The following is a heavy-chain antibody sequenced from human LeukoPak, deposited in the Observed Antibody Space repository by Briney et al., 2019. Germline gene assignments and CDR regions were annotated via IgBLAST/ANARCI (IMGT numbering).Heavy chain of an antibody. CDR2: IDYSGDT. Sequence: SETLSLTCTVSGGSISGYYWSWIRQPPGKALEWITCIDYSGDTNSNPSLKSRVTISVDTSKNQFSLRLNSVTAADTAFYYCSRHPPGLRYFDPWGQGTLVTVSS. J-gene: IGHJ5*02. V-gene: IGHV4-59*08. CDR3: SRHPPGLRYFDP. CDR1: GGSISGYY. D-gene: IGHD3-9*01.